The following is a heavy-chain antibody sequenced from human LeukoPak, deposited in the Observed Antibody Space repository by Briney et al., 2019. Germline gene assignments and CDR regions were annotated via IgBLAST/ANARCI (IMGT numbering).Heavy chain of an antibody. J-gene: IGHJ4*02. D-gene: IGHD2-8*02. Sequence: PGGSLRLSCAGTGLFFREVWWNWFGRAPGRGREWVANKEKDGSEKNYVDSVKGRFTISRDNAKNSLHLEMNSLRGEDTAVYYCAAGYGWLTDFWGQGTLVTVSS. V-gene: IGHV3-7*01. CDR3: AAGYGWLTDF. CDR1: GLFFREVW. CDR2: KEKDGSEK.